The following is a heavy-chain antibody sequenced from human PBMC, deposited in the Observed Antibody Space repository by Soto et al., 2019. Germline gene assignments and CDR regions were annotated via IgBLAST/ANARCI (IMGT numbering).Heavy chain of an antibody. D-gene: IGHD3-10*01. CDR1: GFTFSSYG. CDR2: IWYDGSNK. Sequence: PGGSLRLSCAASGFTFSSYGMHWVRQAPGKGLEWVAVIWYDGSNKYYADSVKGRFTISRDNSKNTLYLQMNSLRAEDTAVYYCARVGTQVVRGVTFMDVWGQGTTVTVSS. J-gene: IGHJ6*02. CDR3: ARVGTQVVRGVTFMDV. V-gene: IGHV3-33*01.